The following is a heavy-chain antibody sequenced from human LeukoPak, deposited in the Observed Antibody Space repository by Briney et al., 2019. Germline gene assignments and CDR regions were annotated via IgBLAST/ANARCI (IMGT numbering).Heavy chain of an antibody. D-gene: IGHD4-23*01. J-gene: IGHJ4*02. CDR1: GYSISSGYY. CDR3: ARRAGGYSHPYDY. V-gene: IGHV3-53*01. Sequence: ETLSLTCTVSGYSISSGYYWGWIRQPPGKGLEWVSLIYSGSTTYYADSVKGRFTISRDNSENTLYLQMNSLRAEDTAVYYCARRAGGYSHPYDYWGQGILVTVSS. CDR2: IYSGSTT.